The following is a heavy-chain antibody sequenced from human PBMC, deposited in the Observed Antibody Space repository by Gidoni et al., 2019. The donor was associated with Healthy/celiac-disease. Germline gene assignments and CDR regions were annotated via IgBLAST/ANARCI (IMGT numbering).Heavy chain of an antibody. D-gene: IGHD6-13*01. Sequence: QVQLQQWGAGLLKPSETLALTCAVYGGSFSGSYWSWIRQPPGKGLEWLGEINHSGSTNYSPSLKSRVTISVDTSKNQFSLKLSSVTAADTAVYSCARMQQLDRLSTTYGMDVWGQGTTVTVSS. V-gene: IGHV4-34*01. J-gene: IGHJ6*02. CDR1: GGSFSGSY. CDR3: ARMQQLDRLSTTYGMDV. CDR2: INHSGST.